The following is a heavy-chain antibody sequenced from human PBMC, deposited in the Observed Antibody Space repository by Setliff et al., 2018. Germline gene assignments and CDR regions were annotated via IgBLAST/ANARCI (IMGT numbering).Heavy chain of an antibody. CDR2: VFPNGAS. V-gene: IGHV4-59*01. CDR3: AKGGTYRYFDY. J-gene: IGHJ4*02. CDR1: GDSMSGAS. D-gene: IGHD2-15*01. Sequence: PSETLSLTCTVSGDSMSGASIWSWIRQPPGKGLEFMGYVFPNGASKYDPSLKSRLTISVDTSKNQFSLKLTSVTAADTAFYFCAKGGTYRYFDYWGQGTLVTVSS.